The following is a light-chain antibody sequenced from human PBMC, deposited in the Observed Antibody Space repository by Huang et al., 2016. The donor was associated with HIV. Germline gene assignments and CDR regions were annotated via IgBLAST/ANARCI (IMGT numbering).Light chain of an antibody. CDR1: QSISSY. CDR3: QQSSRTPPVPT. V-gene: IGKV1-39*01. Sequence: DIQMTQSPSSLSASVGDRVTITCRASQSISSYLNWYQQKPGKAPKRLIYAASSLQSGVPSRLSSSGAETYFTLTISSLQPEDFAAYYCQQSSRTPPVPTFGQGTKVEIK. CDR2: AAS. J-gene: IGKJ1*01.